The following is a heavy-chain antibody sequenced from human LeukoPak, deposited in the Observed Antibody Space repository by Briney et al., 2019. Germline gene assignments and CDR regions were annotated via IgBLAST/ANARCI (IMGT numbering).Heavy chain of an antibody. CDR2: ISYSGYT. CDR3: ARGRNDNGGMFFDS. Sequence: PSETLPLTCTVSGGSIRSYYWSWIRQAPGKGLEWIGFISYSGYTSYSPSLKSRVATSVDTSKSQFSLRLTSMTAADTATYYCARGRNDNGGMFFDSWAQGTLVTVSS. J-gene: IGHJ4*02. D-gene: IGHD4-23*01. V-gene: IGHV4-59*01. CDR1: GGSIRSYY.